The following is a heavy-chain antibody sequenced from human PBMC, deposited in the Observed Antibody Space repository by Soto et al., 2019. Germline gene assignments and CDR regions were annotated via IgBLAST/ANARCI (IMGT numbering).Heavy chain of an antibody. D-gene: IGHD5-12*01. CDR1: GGTFSTST. CDR2: TIPLLNVA. V-gene: IGHV1-69*04. CDR3: ARDSPIGSTFSGYAAIDS. Sequence: SVKVSCKASGGTFSTSTFTWVRQAPGQGLEWMGRTIPLLNVADYAQDFQGRLTITADKSTNTTYMELTSLTSKDTAVYFCARDSPIGSTFSGYAAIDSWGQGTLVTVSS. J-gene: IGHJ4*02.